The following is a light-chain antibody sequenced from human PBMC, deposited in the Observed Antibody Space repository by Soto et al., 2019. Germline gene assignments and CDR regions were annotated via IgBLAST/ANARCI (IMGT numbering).Light chain of an antibody. CDR1: QSVSSSY. V-gene: IGKV3-20*01. CDR3: QQYGSSPLT. Sequence: EIVLTQSPGTLSLSPGERATLSCRASQSVSSSYLAWYQQKPGQAPRLLIYRASGRATGIPVRFSGSGSGTDFTLTISRLEPEDFAVYYCQQYGSSPLTFGGGTKVEIK. CDR2: RAS. J-gene: IGKJ4*01.